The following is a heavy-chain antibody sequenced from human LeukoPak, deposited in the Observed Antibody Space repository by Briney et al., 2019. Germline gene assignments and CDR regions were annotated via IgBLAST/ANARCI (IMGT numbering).Heavy chain of an antibody. V-gene: IGHV4-30-4*01. Sequence: PSETLSLTCTVSGGSISSGDYYWSWIRQPPGKGLEWIGYIYYSGNTYYNPSLKSRVTISVDTSKNQFSLKLSSVTAVDTAVYYCARAPYCSGGSCYFYYYYGMDVWGQGTTVTVSS. J-gene: IGHJ6*02. CDR3: ARAPYCSGGSCYFYYYYGMDV. D-gene: IGHD2-15*01. CDR1: GGSISSGDYY. CDR2: IYYSGNT.